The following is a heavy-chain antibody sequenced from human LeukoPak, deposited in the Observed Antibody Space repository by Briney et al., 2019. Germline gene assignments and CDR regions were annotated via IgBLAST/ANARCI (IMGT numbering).Heavy chain of an antibody. V-gene: IGHV6-1*01. Sequence: SQTLSLTCPISGNSVSSNSATWNWIRQSPSRGLEWLGRTYYRSKWYRDYAISLKSRITIDPDTSKNQFSLQLNSVTPEDTAVYYCGRATSGAFDYWGQGTLVTVSS. CDR2: TYYRSKWYR. CDR1: GNSVSSNSAT. CDR3: GRATSGAFDY. D-gene: IGHD4-17*01. J-gene: IGHJ4*02.